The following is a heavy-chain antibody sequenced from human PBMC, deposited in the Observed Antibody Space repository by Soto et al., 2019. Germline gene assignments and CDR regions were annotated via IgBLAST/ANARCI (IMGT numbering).Heavy chain of an antibody. CDR2: IYAGDSDT. CDR3: AMRRSGSSSWYWFDP. CDR1: GYSFTSYW. V-gene: IGHV5-51*01. J-gene: IGHJ5*02. D-gene: IGHD6-13*01. Sequence: PGESLKISCKGSGYSFTSYWIGWVRQMPGKGLEWMGIIYAGDSDTRYSPSFQGQVTISADKSISTAYLQWSSLKASDTAMYYCAMRRSGSSSWYWFDPWGQGTLVTVSS.